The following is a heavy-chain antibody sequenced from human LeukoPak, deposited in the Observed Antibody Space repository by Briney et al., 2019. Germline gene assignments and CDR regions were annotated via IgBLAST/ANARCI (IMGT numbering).Heavy chain of an antibody. CDR3: AKSPFFILEWYSTHFDY. CDR1: GFTFSSYA. CDR2: ISGSGGST. J-gene: IGHJ4*02. Sequence: GGSLRLSCAASGFTFSSYAMSWIRQAPGKGLEWVSAISGSGGSTYYADSVKGRFTISRDNSKNTLYLQMNSLRAEDTAVYYCAKSPFFILEWYSTHFDYWGQGTLVTVSS. V-gene: IGHV3-23*01. D-gene: IGHD3-3*01.